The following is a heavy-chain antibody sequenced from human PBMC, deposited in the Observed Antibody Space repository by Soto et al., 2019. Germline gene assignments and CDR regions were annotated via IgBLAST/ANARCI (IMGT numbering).Heavy chain of an antibody. J-gene: IGHJ1*01. CDR3: ARDHHRYNRQDHLAF. CDR1: GFTFSDDY. CDR2: ISSSSSYT. D-gene: IGHD1-1*01. Sequence: RGSLRLSCAASGFTFSDDYMSWIRQAPGKGLEWVSYISSSSSYTNYADSVKGRFTISRDNAKNSLYLQMNSLRAEDTAVYYCARDHHRYNRQDHLAFWAQGSPVPGSS. V-gene: IGHV3-11*05.